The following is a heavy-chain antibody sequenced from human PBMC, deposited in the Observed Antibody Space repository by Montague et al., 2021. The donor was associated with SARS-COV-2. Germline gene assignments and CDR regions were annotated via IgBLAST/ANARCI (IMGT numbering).Heavy chain of an antibody. CDR1: GGSIKSGYYF. V-gene: IGHV4-61*01. CDR3: ARVNVGTGLADVDV. Sequence: SDPLSLTCSVSGGSIKSGYYFWNWIPPPPGKGLVYIGYNTYSRNTNYNLSSRSRVTMSVDTTNNKFSLKLRSLTAADTAVYYCARVNVGTGLADVDVWGKGTTVTVSS. D-gene: IGHD2-21*02. J-gene: IGHJ6*04. CDR2: NTYSRNT.